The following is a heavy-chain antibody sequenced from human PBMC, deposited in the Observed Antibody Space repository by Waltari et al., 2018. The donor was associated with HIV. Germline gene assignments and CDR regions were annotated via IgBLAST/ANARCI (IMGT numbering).Heavy chain of an antibody. CDR3: SREGYGGNPANNFDF. CDR2: VNHSGNI. CDR1: GGSFSGYY. D-gene: IGHD2-15*01. J-gene: IGHJ4*02. Sequence: QVHLQQSGAGLLKPSETLSLTCTVSGGSFSGYYWSWIRQPPGQGLEWICEVNHSGNINYNPSLKSRLIISVDTSKMQFSLRLKSVTAADTAVYYCSREGYGGNPANNFDFWGQGTLVSVSS. V-gene: IGHV4-34*01.